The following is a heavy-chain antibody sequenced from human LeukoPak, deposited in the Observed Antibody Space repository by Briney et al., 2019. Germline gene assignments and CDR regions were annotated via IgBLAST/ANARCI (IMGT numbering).Heavy chain of an antibody. CDR3: ANLAGSYHAFDI. CDR2: IYSGGNT. D-gene: IGHD1-26*01. CDR1: GFTVSVNY. Sequence: GGSLRLSCAAFGFTVSVNYMSWVRQAPGKGLECVSVIYSGGNTYYADSVKGRFTISRDNSKNTLYLQMNSLRAEDTAVYYCANLAGSYHAFDIWGQGTMVTVSS. J-gene: IGHJ3*02. V-gene: IGHV3-66*02.